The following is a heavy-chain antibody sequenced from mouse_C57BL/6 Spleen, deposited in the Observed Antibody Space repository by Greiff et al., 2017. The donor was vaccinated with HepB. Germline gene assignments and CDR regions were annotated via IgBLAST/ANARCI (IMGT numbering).Heavy chain of an antibody. CDR3: TRESYYYGSSYKVFDY. V-gene: IGHV1-15*01. Sequence: QVQLQQSGAELVRPGASVTLSCKASGYTFTDYEMHWVKQTPVHGLEWIGAIDPETGGTAYNQKFKGKAILTADKSSSTAYIELRSLTSEDSAVYYCTRESYYYGSSYKVFDYWGQGTTLTVSS. CDR2: IDPETGGT. J-gene: IGHJ2*01. CDR1: GYTFTDYE. D-gene: IGHD1-1*01.